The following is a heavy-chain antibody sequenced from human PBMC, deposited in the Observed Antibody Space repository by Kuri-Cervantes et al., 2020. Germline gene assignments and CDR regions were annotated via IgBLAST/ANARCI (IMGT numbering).Heavy chain of an antibody. CDR2: IHYSGST. V-gene: IGHV4-39*01. D-gene: IGHD4-23*01. CDR3: ARHDYGGNLKLGPDDAFDI. CDR1: GGSISGTSYY. Sequence: SCTVSGGSISGTSYYWTWIRQPPGKGLEWIGSIHYSGSTWPFPSLKSRVTISVDTSKNQFSLKLSSVTAADTAVYYCARHDYGGNLKLGPDDAFDIWGQGTMVTVSS. J-gene: IGHJ3*02.